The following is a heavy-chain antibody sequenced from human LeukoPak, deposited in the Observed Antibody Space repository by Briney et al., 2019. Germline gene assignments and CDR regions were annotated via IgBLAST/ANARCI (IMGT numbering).Heavy chain of an antibody. CDR2: ISPYKGKT. CDR3: AVGTTAPKLGAFDI. CDR1: GYTFTSYG. Sequence: ASVKVSCKASGYTFTSYGISWVRQAPGQGLEWMGWISPYKGKTSYGQKFQGRITMTTDTSTSTAYMDLTSLRSDDTAVYYCAVGTTAPKLGAFDIWGQGTMVTVSS. D-gene: IGHD4-17*01. V-gene: IGHV1-18*01. J-gene: IGHJ3*02.